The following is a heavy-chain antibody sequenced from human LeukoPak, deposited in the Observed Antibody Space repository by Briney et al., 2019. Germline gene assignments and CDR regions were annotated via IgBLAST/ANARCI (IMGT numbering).Heavy chain of an antibody. J-gene: IGHJ6*02. CDR2: INHSGST. CDR1: GGSFSGYY. V-gene: IGHV4-34*01. CDR3: ARDGYCSSTSCPKPYGMDV. Sequence: SETLSLTCAVYGGSFSGYYWSWIRQPPGRGLEWIGEINHSGSTNYNPSLKSRVTISVDTSKNQFSLKLSSVTAADTAVYYCARDGYCSSTSCPKPYGMDVWGQGTTVTVSS. D-gene: IGHD2-2*01.